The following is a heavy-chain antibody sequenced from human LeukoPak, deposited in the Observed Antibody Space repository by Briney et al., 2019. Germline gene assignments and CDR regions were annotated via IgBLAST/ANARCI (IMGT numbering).Heavy chain of an antibody. Sequence: SQTLSLTCTVSGGSISSGDYYWRWLRQPPGTGLEWIGYIYYSGSTYYNPSLKSRVTISVDTSKNQFSLKLSSVTAADTAVYYCARVVEQAGYSYGDDAFDIWGQGTMVTVSS. CDR2: IYYSGST. D-gene: IGHD5-18*01. CDR3: ARVVEQAGYSYGDDAFDI. V-gene: IGHV4-30-4*01. CDR1: GGSISSGDYY. J-gene: IGHJ3*02.